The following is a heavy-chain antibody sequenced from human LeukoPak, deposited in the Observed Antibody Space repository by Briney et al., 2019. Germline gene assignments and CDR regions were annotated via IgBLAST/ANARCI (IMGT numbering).Heavy chain of an antibody. D-gene: IGHD1-14*01. CDR2: ISYDGSNK. CDR1: GFTFSSYA. J-gene: IGHJ4*02. V-gene: IGHV3-30-3*01. CDR3: ANVRY. Sequence: GRSLRLSCAASGFTFSSYAMHWVRQAPGKGLEWVAVISYDGSNKYYADSVKGRFTISRDNSKNTLYLQMNSLRAEDTAAYYCANVRYWGQGTLVTVSS.